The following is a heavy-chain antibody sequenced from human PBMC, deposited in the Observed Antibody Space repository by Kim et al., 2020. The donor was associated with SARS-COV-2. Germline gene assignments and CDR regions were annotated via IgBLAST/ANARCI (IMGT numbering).Heavy chain of an antibody. J-gene: IGHJ4*02. V-gene: IGHV3-21*01. CDR1: GFTFSSYS. CDR2: ISSSSSYI. Sequence: GGSLRLSCAASGFTFSSYSMNWVRQAPGKGLEWVSSISSSSSYIYYADSVKGRFTISRDNAKNSLYLQMNSLRAEDTAVYYCVPRPTGWVMQEMATIYGYWGQGTLVPVSS. D-gene: IGHD5-12*01. CDR3: VPRPTGWVMQEMATIYGY.